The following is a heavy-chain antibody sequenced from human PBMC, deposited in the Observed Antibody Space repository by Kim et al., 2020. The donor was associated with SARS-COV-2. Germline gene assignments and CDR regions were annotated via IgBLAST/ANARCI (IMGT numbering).Heavy chain of an antibody. CDR2: ISVYNGNT. Sequence: ASVKVSCKASGYTFSSYGISWVRQAPGQGLEWMGWISVYNGNTNYAQKFQGRVTMTTDTSTSSAYMELRSLRSDDSAVFYCAKHDSGAYQPDAFDIWGQG. CDR1: GYTFSSYG. D-gene: IGHD1-26*01. J-gene: IGHJ3*02. CDR3: AKHDSGAYQPDAFDI. V-gene: IGHV1-18*01.